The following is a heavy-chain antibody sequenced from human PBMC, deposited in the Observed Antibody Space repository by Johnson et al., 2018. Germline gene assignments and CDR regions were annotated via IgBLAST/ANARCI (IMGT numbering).Heavy chain of an antibody. D-gene: IGHD3-10*01. V-gene: IGHV1-69*01. J-gene: IGHJ6*02. CDR1: GGTFNTYA. CDR3: AGMLLWFGELSSYYYYGMDV. CDR2: IIPIFGTA. Sequence: QVQLVESGAEMKKSGSSVKVSCKASGGTFNTYAIIWVRQAPGQGLEWLGGIIPIFGTANYAQKFQVRVTISADESTSTAYMGLSSLRPEDTAVYYFAGMLLWFGELSSYYYYGMDVWGQGTEVTVSS.